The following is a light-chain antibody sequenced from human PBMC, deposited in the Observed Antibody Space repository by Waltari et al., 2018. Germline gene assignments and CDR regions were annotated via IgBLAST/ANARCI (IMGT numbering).Light chain of an antibody. Sequence: EIVLIQSPATLALSPGERATLSCRASQSVRNYLAWFQQKPGQVPRLLIYDTSNRGTGVPARFSGRGSGTDFTLTISSLESEDFAVYYCQQRSSWPLTFGGGTKVQIK. CDR3: QQRSSWPLT. CDR1: QSVRNY. J-gene: IGKJ4*01. CDR2: DTS. V-gene: IGKV3-11*01.